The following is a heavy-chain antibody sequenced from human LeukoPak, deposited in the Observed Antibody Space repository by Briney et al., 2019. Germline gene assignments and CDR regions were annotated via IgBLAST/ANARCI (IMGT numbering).Heavy chain of an antibody. CDR3: ARDLVAGTLNY. V-gene: IGHV3-21*01. Sequence: GGSLRLSCAASGFTFSSYSMNWVRQAPGKGLEWVSSISSSSSYIYYADSVMGRFTISRDNARNSLYLQMNSLRAEDTAVYYCARDLVAGTLNYWGQGTLVTVSS. CDR1: GFTFSSYS. D-gene: IGHD6-19*01. J-gene: IGHJ4*02. CDR2: ISSSSSYI.